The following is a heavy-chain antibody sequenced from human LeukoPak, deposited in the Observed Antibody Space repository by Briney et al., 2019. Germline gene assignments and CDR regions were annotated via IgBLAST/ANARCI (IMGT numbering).Heavy chain of an antibody. Sequence: SVKVSCKASGGTFSSYAISWVRQAPGQGLEWMGRIIPILGIANYAQKFQGRVTITADKSTSTAYMELSSLRSEDTAVYYCARDGYYGDLNNYYYGMDVWGQGTTVTVSS. J-gene: IGHJ6*02. V-gene: IGHV1-69*04. CDR3: ARDGYYGDLNNYYYGMDV. CDR1: GGTFSSYA. D-gene: IGHD4-17*01. CDR2: IIPILGIA.